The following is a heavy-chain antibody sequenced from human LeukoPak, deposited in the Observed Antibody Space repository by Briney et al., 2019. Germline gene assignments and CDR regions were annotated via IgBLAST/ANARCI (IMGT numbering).Heavy chain of an antibody. CDR2: IKSKTDGGTT. CDR1: GFTFSNAW. Sequence: PGGSLRLSCAASGFTFSNAWMSWVRQAPGKGREWVGRIKSKTDGGTTDYAAPVKGRFTISRDDAKNTLYLQMNSLKTEDTAVYHCTTSKKKWLRFVDEIFDYWGQGTLVTVSS. V-gene: IGHV3-15*01. D-gene: IGHD5-12*01. CDR3: TTSKKKWLRFVDEIFDY. J-gene: IGHJ4*02.